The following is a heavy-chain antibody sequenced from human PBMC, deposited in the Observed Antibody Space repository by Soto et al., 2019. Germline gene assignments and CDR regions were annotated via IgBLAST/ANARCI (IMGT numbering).Heavy chain of an antibody. D-gene: IGHD2-15*01. V-gene: IGHV4-34*01. J-gene: IGHJ1*01. CDR1: GGSFSDYY. CDR2: IYHSGST. Sequence: PSETLSLTCVVYGGSFSDYYWSWIRQPPGKGLEWIGEIYHSGSTNYNPSLKSRVTISVDTSKKQFSLKLTSVTAADTAVYYCARGLKYCSGGTCPHTEYLQHWGQGTLVTVSS. CDR3: ARGLKYCSGGTCPHTEYLQH.